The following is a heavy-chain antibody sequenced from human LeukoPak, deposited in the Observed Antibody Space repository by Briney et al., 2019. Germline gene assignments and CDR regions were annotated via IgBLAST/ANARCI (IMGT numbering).Heavy chain of an antibody. V-gene: IGHV3-48*03. CDR2: ISSSGSTI. D-gene: IGHD1-26*01. J-gene: IGHJ4*02. Sequence: GGSLRLSCAASGFTFSSYEMNWVGQAPAKGLEWVSYISSSGSTIYYADSVKGRFTISRDNAKNSLYLQMNSLRAEDTDVYYCARSEGTYSGSYSMSYWGQGTLVTVSS. CDR1: GFTFSSYE. CDR3: ARSEGTYSGSYSMSY.